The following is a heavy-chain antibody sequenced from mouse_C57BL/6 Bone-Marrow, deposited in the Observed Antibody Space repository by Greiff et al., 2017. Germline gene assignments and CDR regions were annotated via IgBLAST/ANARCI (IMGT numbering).Heavy chain of an antibody. D-gene: IGHD2-3*01. CDR2: IRLKSDNYAT. V-gene: IGHV6-3*01. J-gene: IGHJ2*01. CDR3: TIYDGYYNFDY. CDR1: GFTFSNYW. Sequence: EVKVEESGGGLVQPGGSMKLSCVASGFTFSNYWMNWVRQSPEKGLEWVAQIRLKSDNYATHYAESVKGRFTISRDDSKSSVYLQMNNLRAEDTGIYYCTIYDGYYNFDYGGQGTTRTVSS.